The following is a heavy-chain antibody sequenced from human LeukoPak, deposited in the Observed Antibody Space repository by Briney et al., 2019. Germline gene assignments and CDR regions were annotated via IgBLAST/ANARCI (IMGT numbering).Heavy chain of an antibody. D-gene: IGHD2-2*02. V-gene: IGHV1-2*02. Sequence: GASVKVSFKASGYTFTCYYMHWVRQAPGQGLELMGLINPNNGGTNYAQKFQGRVIITRDTSISKAYMQLNRLRPDDTAVYYFSRVNSVVVPAAIWGFDYWGQGTLVTVSS. CDR1: GYTFTCYY. CDR3: SRVNSVVVPAAIWGFDY. J-gene: IGHJ4*02. CDR2: INPNNGGT.